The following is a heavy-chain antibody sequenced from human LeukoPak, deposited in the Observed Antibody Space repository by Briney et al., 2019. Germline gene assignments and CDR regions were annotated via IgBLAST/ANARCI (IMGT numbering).Heavy chain of an antibody. CDR1: GFTFSIYA. Sequence: PGGSLRLSCAASGFTFSIYAMHWVRQAPGKGLEYVSTISSNGGITYYANSVKGRFTISRDNSENTLYLQMGSLRAEDMAVYYCARTQAKIITFAFDIWGQGTMVTVSS. CDR3: ARTQAKIITFAFDI. D-gene: IGHD2/OR15-2a*01. V-gene: IGHV3-64*01. J-gene: IGHJ3*02. CDR2: ISSNGGIT.